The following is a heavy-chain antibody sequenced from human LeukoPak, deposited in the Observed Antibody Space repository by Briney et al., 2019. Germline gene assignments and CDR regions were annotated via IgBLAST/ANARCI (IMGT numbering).Heavy chain of an antibody. J-gene: IGHJ4*02. Sequence: GGSLRLSCAASGFTFSSYSMNWVRQAPGKGLEWVSYISSSSSTMYYADSVKGRFTISRDNAKNSLYLQMNSLRAEDTAVYYCARDFLRGGYSYGYDPHLDYWGQGTLVTVSS. D-gene: IGHD5-18*01. V-gene: IGHV3-48*01. CDR2: ISSSSSTM. CDR3: ARDFLRGGYSYGYDPHLDY. CDR1: GFTFSSYS.